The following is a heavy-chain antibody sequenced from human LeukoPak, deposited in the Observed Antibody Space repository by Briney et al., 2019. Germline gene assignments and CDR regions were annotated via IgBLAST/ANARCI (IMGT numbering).Heavy chain of an antibody. CDR3: LPNYCDSSGPDY. Sequence: GGSLRLSCVASGFTFSSYAMSWVRQAPGKGLEWVANIKQDGSEKYYVDSVKGRFTISRDNAKNSLYLQMNSLRAEDTAVYYCLPNYCDSSGPDYWGQGTLVTVSS. D-gene: IGHD3-22*01. V-gene: IGHV3-7*01. CDR2: IKQDGSEK. CDR1: GFTFSSYA. J-gene: IGHJ4*02.